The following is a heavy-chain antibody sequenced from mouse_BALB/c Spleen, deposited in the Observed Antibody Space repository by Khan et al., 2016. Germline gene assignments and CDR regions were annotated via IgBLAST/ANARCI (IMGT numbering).Heavy chain of an antibody. D-gene: IGHD2-10*01. Sequence: QVQLKQSGAELMKPGASVKISCKATGYTFSNYWIEWVKQRPGHGLEWIGEILSGSDTNNYNEKFKGKATFTADTSSNTAYMQLTSQTHEDSPVYYCARAPCYGNYDYVMDYWGQGTSVTVSS. CDR3: ARAPCYGNYDYVMDY. CDR2: ILSGSDTN. V-gene: IGHV1-9*01. J-gene: IGHJ4*01. CDR1: GYTFSNYW.